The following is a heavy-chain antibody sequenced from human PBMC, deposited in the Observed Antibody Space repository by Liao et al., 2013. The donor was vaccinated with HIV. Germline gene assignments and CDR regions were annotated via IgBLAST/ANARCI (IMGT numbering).Heavy chain of an antibody. CDR3: ATVQRGLPPLLFDS. CDR1: GGSLSNGPYY. V-gene: IGHV4-39*07. CDR2: VYYYTGKT. Sequence: QLQLQESGPGLVKPSETLSLTCTVSGGSLSNGPYYLGWIRQPPGTGLEWIATVYYYTGKTDYNPSLKSRVSMSVDTSKNQFSLKVRSVTAADTAIYYCATVQRGLPPLLFDSWGQGALVAVSP. D-gene: IGHD1-26*01. J-gene: IGHJ4*02.